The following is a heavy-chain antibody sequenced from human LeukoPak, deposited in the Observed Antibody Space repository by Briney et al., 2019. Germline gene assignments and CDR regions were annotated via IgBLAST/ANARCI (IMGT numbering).Heavy chain of an antibody. V-gene: IGHV4-31*03. J-gene: IGHJ5*02. Sequence: SETLSLTCTVSGGSISSGGYYWSWIRQHPGKGLEWIGYIYYSGSTYYNPSLKSRVTISVDTSKNQFSLKLSSVTAADTAVYYCARATYDPNWFDPWGQGNLVTVSS. CDR2: IYYSGST. CDR1: GGSISSGGYY. CDR3: ARATYDPNWFDP. D-gene: IGHD5-12*01.